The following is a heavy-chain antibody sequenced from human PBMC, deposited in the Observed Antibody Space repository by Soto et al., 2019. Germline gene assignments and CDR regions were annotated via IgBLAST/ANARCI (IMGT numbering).Heavy chain of an antibody. CDR1: GFTFSSYA. J-gene: IGHJ6*02. CDR2: ISGSGGST. CDR3: AKDSFEYYYDSSGYVERXY. D-gene: IGHD3-22*01. V-gene: IGHV3-23*01. Sequence: GGSLRLSCAASGFTFSSYAMSWVRQAPGKGLEWVSAISGSGGSTYYADSVKGRFTISRDNSKNTLYLQMNSLRAEDTAVYYCAKDSFEYYYDSSGYVERXYWGQGTTVTVSS.